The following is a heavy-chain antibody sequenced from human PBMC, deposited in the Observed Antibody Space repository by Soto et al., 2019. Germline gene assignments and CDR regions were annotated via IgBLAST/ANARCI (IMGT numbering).Heavy chain of an antibody. V-gene: IGHV1-18*04. D-gene: IGHD1-26*01. J-gene: IGHJ3*02. Sequence: QVQLVQSGTEVKTPGASVKVSCKASGYNFNSYGISWVRQAPGQGLEWMGWISGYNGHTNYVQKFQGRVTMTTDISTSIVYMELRSLRSDATAVYYCARDLSGFYVDGFDIWGQGTVVTVSS. CDR3: ARDLSGFYVDGFDI. CDR2: ISGYNGHT. CDR1: GYNFNSYG.